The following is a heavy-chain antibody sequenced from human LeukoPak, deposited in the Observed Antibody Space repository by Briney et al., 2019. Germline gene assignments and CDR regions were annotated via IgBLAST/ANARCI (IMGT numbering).Heavy chain of an antibody. CDR3: ARRSSGYSY. J-gene: IGHJ4*02. V-gene: IGHV4-39*01. D-gene: IGHD3-22*01. Sequence: SETLSLTCTVSGGSISSSSYYCGWIRQPPGKGLEWIGIIYYSGSTYYNPSLKSRVTISVDTSKNQFSLKLSSVTAADTAVYYCARRSSGYSYWGQGTLVTVSS. CDR2: IYYSGST. CDR1: GGSISSSSYY.